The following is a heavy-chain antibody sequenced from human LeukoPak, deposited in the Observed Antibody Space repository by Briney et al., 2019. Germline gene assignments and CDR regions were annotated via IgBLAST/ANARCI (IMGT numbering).Heavy chain of an antibody. D-gene: IGHD3-3*01. J-gene: IGHJ4*02. CDR1: GFTFNNYG. Sequence: GGSLRLSCVGSGFTFNNYGIHWVRQAPGKGLGWVAFIRYDETNKYHAEFVKGRFTISRDNSKNTLYLQMNDLRADDTAVYSCAKDSDVWSGYFDYWGQGTLVTVSS. CDR2: IRYDETNK. CDR3: AKDSDVWSGYFDY. V-gene: IGHV3-30*02.